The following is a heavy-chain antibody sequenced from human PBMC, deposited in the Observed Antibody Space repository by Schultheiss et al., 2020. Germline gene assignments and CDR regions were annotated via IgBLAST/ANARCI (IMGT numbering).Heavy chain of an antibody. J-gene: IGHJ3*02. CDR2: ISGSDTST. Sequence: GESLKISCAASGLTVGSYAMSWVRQAPGKGLEWVSGISGSDTSTFYADSVKGRFTISRDNSKNTLYMQMNSLRAEDTAVYYCAKGGGYCTTTSCYGYAFDIWGQGTMVTVSS. V-gene: IGHV3-23*01. CDR1: GLTVGSYA. CDR3: AKGGGYCTTTSCYGYAFDI. D-gene: IGHD2-2*01.